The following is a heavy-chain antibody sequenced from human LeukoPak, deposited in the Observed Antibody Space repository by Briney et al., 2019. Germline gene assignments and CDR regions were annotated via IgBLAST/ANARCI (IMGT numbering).Heavy chain of an antibody. D-gene: IGHD3-10*01. CDR3: ARAAATLSGSTPYNWFDP. J-gene: IGHJ5*02. Sequence: ASVKVSCKASGYTFNNYGIIWVRQAPGQGLEWMGWISSYNGYTHYAQKFQGRVTTTTDTSTTTAYMELRSLRSEDTAVYYCARAAATLSGSTPYNWFDPWGQGTLVTVSS. CDR2: ISSYNGYT. CDR1: GYTFNNYG. V-gene: IGHV1-18*01.